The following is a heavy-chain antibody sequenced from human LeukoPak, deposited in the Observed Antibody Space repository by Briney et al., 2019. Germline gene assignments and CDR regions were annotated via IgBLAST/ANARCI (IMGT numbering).Heavy chain of an antibody. CDR2: FYHSAST. CDR3: ARWGTEDGDYPKY. J-gene: IGHJ4*02. CDR1: GGFNTHYY. Sequence: PSETLSLTCSVSGGFNTHYYWSWIRQPPGKGLEWIGYFYHSASTNYNPSLKSRVTISVDTSKNHFSLKLSSVTAADTAVYYCARWGTEDGDYPKYWGQGTLVTVSS. V-gene: IGHV4-59*01. D-gene: IGHD4-17*01.